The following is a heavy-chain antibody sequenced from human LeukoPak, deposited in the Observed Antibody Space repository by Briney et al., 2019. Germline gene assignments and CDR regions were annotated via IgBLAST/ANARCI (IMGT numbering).Heavy chain of an antibody. CDR2: INPNSGGT. Sequence: ASVKVSCKASGYTFTGYYIHWVRQAPGQGLEWMGWINPNSGGTNYAQKFQGRVTMTRDTSISTAYMELSRLRSDDTAVYYCASEAVAGNNWFDPWGQGTLVTVSS. D-gene: IGHD6-19*01. CDR3: ASEAVAGNNWFDP. J-gene: IGHJ5*02. V-gene: IGHV1-2*02. CDR1: GYTFTGYY.